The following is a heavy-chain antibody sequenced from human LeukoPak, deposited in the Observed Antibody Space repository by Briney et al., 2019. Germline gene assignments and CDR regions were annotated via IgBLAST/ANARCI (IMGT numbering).Heavy chain of an antibody. Sequence: GGSLRLSCAASGFTFSSYAMHWVRQAPGKGLEWVAVISYDGSNKYYADSVKGRFTISRDNSKNTLYLQMNSLRAEDTAVYYCARDSDLLDYGDYLEYFQHWGQGTLVTVSS. CDR2: ISYDGSNK. CDR3: ARDSDLLDYGDYLEYFQH. J-gene: IGHJ1*01. D-gene: IGHD4-17*01. V-gene: IGHV3-30-3*01. CDR1: GFTFSSYA.